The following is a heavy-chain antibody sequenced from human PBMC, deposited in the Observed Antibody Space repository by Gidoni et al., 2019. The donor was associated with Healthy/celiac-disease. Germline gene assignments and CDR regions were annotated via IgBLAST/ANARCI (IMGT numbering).Heavy chain of an antibody. J-gene: IGHJ6*02. Sequence: EVQLVESGGGLVQPGGSLRLSCAASGFTFSSYDMHWVRQATGKGLEWVSAIGTAGDTYYPGSVKGRFTISRENAKNSLYLQMNSLRAGDTAVYYCARSSAGPENSYYYYGMDVWGQGTTVTVSS. V-gene: IGHV3-13*01. CDR1: GFTFSSYD. CDR2: IGTAGDT. D-gene: IGHD1-7*01. CDR3: ARSSAGPENSYYYYGMDV.